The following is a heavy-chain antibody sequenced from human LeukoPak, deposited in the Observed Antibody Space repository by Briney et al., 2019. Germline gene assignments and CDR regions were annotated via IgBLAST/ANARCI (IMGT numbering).Heavy chain of an antibody. D-gene: IGHD6-19*01. CDR3: ARDVPYSSGWSYYYYYGMDV. V-gene: IGHV4-59*01. CDR2: LDYSGST. Sequence: SETLSLTCTVSGGSISNYFWSWIRQPPGKGLEWIGYLDYSGSTNYNPSLKSRVTISVDTSKNQFSLKLSSVTAADTAVYYCARDVPYSSGWSYYYYYGMDVWGQGTTVTVSS. CDR1: GGSISNYF. J-gene: IGHJ6*02.